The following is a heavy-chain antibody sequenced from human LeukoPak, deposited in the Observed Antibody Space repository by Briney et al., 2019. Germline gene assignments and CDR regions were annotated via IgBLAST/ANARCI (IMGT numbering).Heavy chain of an antibody. V-gene: IGHV3-53*01. Sequence: GGSLRLSCAVSGLTVNNNYVNWVRQAPWKGLEWVSVIHNTVRIHYADSVNGRFTISSDTSKNTVYLQMNGLRAEDTAVYYCILTTVATSIEYWGPGTLVTVSP. CDR1: GLTVNNNY. CDR3: ILTTVATSIEY. J-gene: IGHJ4*02. D-gene: IGHD4-23*01. CDR2: IHNTVRI.